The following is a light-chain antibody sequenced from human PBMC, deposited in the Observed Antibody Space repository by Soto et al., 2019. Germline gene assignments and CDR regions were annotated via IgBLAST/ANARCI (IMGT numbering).Light chain of an antibody. V-gene: IGKV3-20*01. CDR2: RAS. J-gene: IGKJ1*01. CDR3: LQHSGTSPKT. Sequence: EIVMTQSPGTLSVSPGEGATLSCRASQSVAGNLAWYLQKPGQPPRLLIYRASNRATGIPDRFSGSGSGTDFTLNITRLEPEDSAVYYCLQHSGTSPKTFGQGTKVDIK. CDR1: QSVAGN.